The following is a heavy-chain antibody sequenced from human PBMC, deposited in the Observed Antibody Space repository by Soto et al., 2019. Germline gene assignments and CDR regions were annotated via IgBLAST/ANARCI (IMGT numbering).Heavy chain of an antibody. CDR1: DGSISSDY. CDR3: ASSNIAAAGFYYYGMDV. Sequence: SETLSLTCTVSDGSISSDYWTWIRQPPGKGLEWIGYINYSGSTNYNPSLKSRVTISVDTSKNQFSLKLSSVTAADTAVYYCASSNIAAAGFYYYGMDVWGRGTTVT. J-gene: IGHJ6*02. D-gene: IGHD6-13*01. CDR2: INYSGST. V-gene: IGHV4-59*01.